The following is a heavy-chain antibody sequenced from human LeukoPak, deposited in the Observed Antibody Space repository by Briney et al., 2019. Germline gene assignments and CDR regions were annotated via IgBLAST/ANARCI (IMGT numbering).Heavy chain of an antibody. J-gene: IGHJ4*02. CDR1: GFTFSSYW. D-gene: IGHD4/OR15-4a*01. V-gene: IGHV3-74*01. CDR3: AREVRPSYFVY. Sequence: PGGSLRLSCAASGFTFSSYWMQWVRQAPGKGLVWVSRINSDGSSTSYADPVKGRFTISRDNAKNTLYLQMNSLRAEDTAVYYCAREVRPSYFVYWGEGTLVTVSS. CDR2: INSDGSST.